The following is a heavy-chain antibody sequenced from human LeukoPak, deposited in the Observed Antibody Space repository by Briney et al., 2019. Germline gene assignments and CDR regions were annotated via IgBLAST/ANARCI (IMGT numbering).Heavy chain of an antibody. D-gene: IGHD6-19*01. CDR1: GFTFTSSA. Sequence: GTSVKVSCKASGFTFTSSAVQWVRQARGQRLEWIGWIVVGSGNTNYAQKFQERVTITRDMSTSTAYMELSSLRSEDTAVYYCAAGGWYCYGMDVWGKGTTVTVSS. V-gene: IGHV1-58*01. CDR3: AAGGWYCYGMDV. CDR2: IVVGSGNT. J-gene: IGHJ6*04.